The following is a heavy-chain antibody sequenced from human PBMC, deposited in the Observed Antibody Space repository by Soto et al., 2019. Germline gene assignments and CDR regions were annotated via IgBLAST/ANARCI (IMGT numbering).Heavy chain of an antibody. Sequence: QVQLVQSGAEVKKPGASVKVSCKAYGYTFTSYDINWVRQATGQGLEWMGWMNPNSGNTAYAQKFQGRITMTRNTSISTAHMELISLRSEDTAVYYCAREKVTSGYPDWGQGTLVTVSS. CDR2: MNPNSGNT. D-gene: IGHD3-22*01. CDR1: GYTFTSYD. CDR3: AREKVTSGYPD. J-gene: IGHJ4*02. V-gene: IGHV1-8*01.